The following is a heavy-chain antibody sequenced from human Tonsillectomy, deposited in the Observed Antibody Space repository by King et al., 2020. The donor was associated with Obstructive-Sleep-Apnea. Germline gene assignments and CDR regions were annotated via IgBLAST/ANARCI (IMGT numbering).Heavy chain of an antibody. D-gene: IGHD2-2*01. V-gene: IGHV3-21*01. CDR3: AREGSTSCLDY. CDR1: GFTFSSYS. J-gene: IGHJ4*02. CDR2: ISSSTSYI. Sequence: DVQLVESGGGLVKPGGSLRLSCAASGFTFSSYSMNWVRQAPGKGLEWVSSISSSTSYIYYADSVKGRFTISRDNAKNSLYLQMNGLRAEDTAVYYCAREGSTSCLDYWGQGTLVTVSS.